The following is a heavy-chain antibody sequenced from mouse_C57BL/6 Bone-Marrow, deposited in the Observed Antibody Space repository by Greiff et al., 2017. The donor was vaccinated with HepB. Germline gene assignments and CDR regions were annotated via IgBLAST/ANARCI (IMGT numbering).Heavy chain of an antibody. CDR1: GYSITSGYD. CDR3: ARAVYYGYDGAWFAY. J-gene: IGHJ3*01. CDR2: ISYSGST. Sequence: EVKLMESGPGMVKPSQSLSLTCTVTGYSITSGYDWHWIRHFPGNKLEWMGYISYSGSTNYNPSLKSRISITHDTSKNHFFLKLNSVTTEDTATYYCARAVYYGYDGAWFAYWGQGTLVTVSA. D-gene: IGHD2-2*01. V-gene: IGHV3-1*01.